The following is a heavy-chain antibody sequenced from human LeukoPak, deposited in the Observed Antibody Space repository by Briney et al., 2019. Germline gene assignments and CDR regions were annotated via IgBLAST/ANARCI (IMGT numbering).Heavy chain of an antibody. CDR2: ISCSGGST. V-gene: IGHV3-23*01. CDR3: AKDMGAYYYDSSGYYYMPFDY. D-gene: IGHD3-22*01. CDR1: GFTFSSYG. J-gene: IGHJ4*02. Sequence: GGSLRLSCAASGFTFSSYGMSWVRQAPGKGLEWVSAISCSGGSTYYADSVKGRFTISRDNSKNTLYLQMNSLRAEDTAVYYCAKDMGAYYYDSSGYYYMPFDYWGQGTLVTVSS.